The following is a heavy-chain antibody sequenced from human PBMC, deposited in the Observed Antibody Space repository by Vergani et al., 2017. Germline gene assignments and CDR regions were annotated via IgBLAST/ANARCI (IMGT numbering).Heavy chain of an antibody. V-gene: IGHV3-74*01. CDR2: INSDVSST. CDR3: ARGRRDGYNRSYWYFDL. D-gene: IGHD5-24*01. J-gene: IGHJ2*01. CDR1: GFTFSSYW. Sequence: EVQLVESGGGLVQPGGSLRLSCAASGFTFSSYWMHWVRQAPGKGLVWVSRINSDVSSTSYADSVKGRFTISRDNAKNTLYLQMNSLRAEDTAVYYCARGRRDGYNRSYWYFDLWGRGTLVTVSS.